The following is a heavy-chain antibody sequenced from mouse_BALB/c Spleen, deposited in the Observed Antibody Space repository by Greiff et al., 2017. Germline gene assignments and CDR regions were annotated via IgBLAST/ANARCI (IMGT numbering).Heavy chain of an antibody. D-gene: IGHD2-14*01. CDR2: IDPFNGGT. CDR1: GYSFTSYY. V-gene: IGHV1-28*01. CDR3: ARYYRYDGYAMDY. J-gene: IGHJ4*01. Sequence: EVQLQQSGPELMKPGASVKISCKASGYSFTSYYMHWVKQSHGKSLEWIGYIDPFNGGTSYNQKFKGKATLTVDKSSSTAYMHLSSLTSEDSAVYYCARYYRYDGYAMDYWGQGTSVTVSS.